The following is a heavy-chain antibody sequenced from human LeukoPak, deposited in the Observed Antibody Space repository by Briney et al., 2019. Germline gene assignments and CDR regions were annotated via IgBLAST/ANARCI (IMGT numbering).Heavy chain of an antibody. CDR1: GFTFSGFS. CDR2: INGAGDRT. J-gene: IGHJ5*02. Sequence: GGSLRLPCAGSGFTFSGFSMHWVRQTPGRGLEYVSAINGAGDRTYYADSVKGRFSISRDNSKNTLYLQMGNLRGEDMALYFCARIGMENFYDLWGQGTLVTVSA. CDR3: ARIGMENFYDL. D-gene: IGHD1-7*01. V-gene: IGHV3-64*02.